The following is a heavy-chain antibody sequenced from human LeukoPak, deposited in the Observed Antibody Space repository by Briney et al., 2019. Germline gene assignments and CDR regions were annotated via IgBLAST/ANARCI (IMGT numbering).Heavy chain of an antibody. CDR2: MKVDGSDI. V-gene: IGHV3-7*01. J-gene: IGHJ4*02. D-gene: IGHD1-26*01. CDR1: GFTFTNDF. Sequence: GGSLRLSCAASGFTFTNDFMTWVRQAPGKGLEWVANMKVDGSDIHYVDSVKGRFTISSDNARNSLYLQMNSLRAEDTAVYYCARAGGSYYEESGFDYWGQGTLVTVSS. CDR3: ARAGGSYYEESGFDY.